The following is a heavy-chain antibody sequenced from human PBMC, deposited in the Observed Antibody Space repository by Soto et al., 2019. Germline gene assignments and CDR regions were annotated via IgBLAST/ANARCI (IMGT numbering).Heavy chain of an antibody. CDR3: ASLGYCSSTSCYTGDAYYYGMDV. CDR1: GYTFTGYY. Sequence: ASVKVSCKASGYTFTGYYMHWVRQAPGRGLEWMGWINPNSGGTNYAQKFQGRVTMTRDTSISTAYMELSRLRSDDTAVYYCASLGYCSSTSCYTGDAYYYGMDVWGQGTTVTVSS. D-gene: IGHD2-2*02. V-gene: IGHV1-2*02. J-gene: IGHJ6*02. CDR2: INPNSGGT.